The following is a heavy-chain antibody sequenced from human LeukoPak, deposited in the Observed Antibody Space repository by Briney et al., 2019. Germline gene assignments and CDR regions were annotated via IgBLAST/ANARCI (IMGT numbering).Heavy chain of an antibody. CDR2: IYHSGST. CDR3: ARDQESYEYSYGFAFGGFDY. CDR1: GGSISSGGYY. D-gene: IGHD5-18*01. Sequence: PSETLSLTCTVSGGSISSGGYYWSWIRQPPGKGLEWIGYIYHSGSTYYNPSLKSRVTISVDRSKNQFSLKLSSVTAADTAVYYCARDQESYEYSYGFAFGGFDYWGQGTLVTVSS. V-gene: IGHV4-30-2*01. J-gene: IGHJ4*02.